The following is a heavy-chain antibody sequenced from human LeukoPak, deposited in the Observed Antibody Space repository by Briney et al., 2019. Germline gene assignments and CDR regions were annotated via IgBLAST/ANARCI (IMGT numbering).Heavy chain of an antibody. V-gene: IGHV1-8*01. CDR3: ARGPGTLSFYYYYGMDV. Sequence: ASVTVSCKASGYTFTSYDINWVRQAPGQGLEWMGWMNPNGGNTGYAQKFQGRVTMTRNTSISTAYMELSSLRSEDTAVYYCARGPGTLSFYYYYGMDVWGQGTTVTVSS. CDR1: GYTFTSYD. D-gene: IGHD3-16*02. J-gene: IGHJ6*02. CDR2: MNPNGGNT.